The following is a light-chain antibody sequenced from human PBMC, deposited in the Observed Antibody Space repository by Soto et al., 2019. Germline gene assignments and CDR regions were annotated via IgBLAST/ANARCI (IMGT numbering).Light chain of an antibody. Sequence: ALTQPASVSGSPGQSITISCTGTSSDVGTYKYVSWYQQHPGKAPKLMIYDVSNRPSGVSNRFSGPKSGNTASLTISGLQAEDGAVYYCSSYTSCGTYVFGTGTKVTLL. CDR2: DVS. CDR3: SSYTSCGTYV. J-gene: IGLJ1*01. V-gene: IGLV2-14*01. CDR1: SSDVGTYKY.